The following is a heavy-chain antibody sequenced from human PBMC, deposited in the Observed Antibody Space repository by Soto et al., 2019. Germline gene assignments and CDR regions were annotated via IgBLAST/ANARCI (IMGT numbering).Heavy chain of an antibody. CDR1: GFTFSAYE. D-gene: IGHD2-2*01. V-gene: IGHV3-48*03. Sequence: SGFTFSAYELNWVRQATGQGLPCGSYISSTGDTVYYADCVKGRFTISRDNPKNSLYLQWSSLKASDTAMYYCARHGSQLSYYYYYYGMDVWGQGTTVTVSS. CDR3: ARHGSQLSYYYYYYGMDV. CDR2: ISSTGDTV. J-gene: IGHJ6*02.